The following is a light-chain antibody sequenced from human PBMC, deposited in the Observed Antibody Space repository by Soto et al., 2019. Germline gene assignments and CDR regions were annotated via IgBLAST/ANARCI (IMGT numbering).Light chain of an antibody. CDR3: CSHAGSYTWV. J-gene: IGLJ3*02. V-gene: IGLV2-11*01. CDR2: DVT. CDR1: SSDVGGYND. Sequence: QSVLTQPRSVSGSPGQSVTISCTGTSSDVGGYNDVSWYQEHPGKAPKLMINDVTKRPSGVPDRFSGSKSGNTASLTISGLQAEDEADYYCCSHAGSYTWVFGGGTKLTVL.